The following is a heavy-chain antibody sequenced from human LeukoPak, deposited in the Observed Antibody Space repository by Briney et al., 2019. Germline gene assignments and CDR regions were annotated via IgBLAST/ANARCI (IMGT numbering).Heavy chain of an antibody. CDR2: IKQGGSEK. CDR3: ARSSIVLMVYAIPPYGMDV. D-gene: IGHD2-8*01. Sequence: GGSLRLSCAASGFTFSSYWMSWVRQAPGKGLEWVANIKQGGSEKYYVDSVKGRFTISRDNAKNSLYLQMNSLRAEDTAVYYCARSSIVLMVYAIPPYGMDVWGQGTTVTVSS. J-gene: IGHJ6*02. V-gene: IGHV3-7*01. CDR1: GFTFSSYW.